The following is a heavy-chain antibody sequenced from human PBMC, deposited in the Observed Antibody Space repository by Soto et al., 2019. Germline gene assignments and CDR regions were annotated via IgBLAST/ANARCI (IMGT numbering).Heavy chain of an antibody. V-gene: IGHV1-3*01. J-gene: IGHJ2*01. CDR3: ARDQWIPYCGGDCYSDWYFDL. CDR2: LNPGNGNT. D-gene: IGHD2-21*01. CDR1: GYTFTNYA. Sequence: QVQLVQSGAEVKEPGASVKVSCRASGYTFTNYAIPWVRQAPGQRLEWMGWLNPGNGNTTYPRKFQGRVTITRDTAASTAYMFLSSLRSEDTAVYYCARDQWIPYCGGDCYSDWYFDLWGRGTLVTVSS.